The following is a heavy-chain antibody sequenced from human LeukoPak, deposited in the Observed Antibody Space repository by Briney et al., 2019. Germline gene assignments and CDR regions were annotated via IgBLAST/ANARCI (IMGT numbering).Heavy chain of an antibody. V-gene: IGHV4-34*01. Sequence: SETLSLTCAVYGGASSGYYSTWIRQSPGRGLDWIGEIDHRGSTHYNPSLQSRVNISVDTSKSQFSLKLNSVTATDTALYYCAWTRDGYLRFWSQGTLVTVSS. CDR3: AWTRDGYLRF. CDR1: GGASSGYY. CDR2: IDHRGST. J-gene: IGHJ4*02. D-gene: IGHD3-22*01.